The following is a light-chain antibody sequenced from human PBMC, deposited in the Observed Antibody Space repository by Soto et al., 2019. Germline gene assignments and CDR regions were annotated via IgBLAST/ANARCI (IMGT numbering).Light chain of an antibody. V-gene: IGKV3-20*01. CDR3: QQYDSSPMYT. J-gene: IGKJ2*01. CDR2: GAS. Sequence: EIVLTQSPGTLSLSPGERATLSCRASQSVSTSYLAWYQQKPGQAPRLLIYGASSRATDIPDRFSGSGSGTDFTLTISRLEPEDFAVYYCQQYDSSPMYTFGQGTKLEIK. CDR1: QSVSTSY.